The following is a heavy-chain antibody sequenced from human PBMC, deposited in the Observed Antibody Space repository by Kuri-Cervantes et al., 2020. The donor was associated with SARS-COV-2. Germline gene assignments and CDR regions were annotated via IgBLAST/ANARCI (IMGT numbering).Heavy chain of an antibody. J-gene: IGHJ4*02. CDR2: IRSKAYGGTT. D-gene: IGHD3-3*01. Sequence: GESLKISCTASGFTFGDYAMSWVRQAPGKGLEWVGFIRSKAYGGTTEYAASVKGRFTISRDDSKIIAYLQMNSLKTEDTAVYYCTRHDFWSAYYFDYWGQGTLVTVSS. V-gene: IGHV3-49*04. CDR3: TRHDFWSAYYFDY. CDR1: GFTFGDYA.